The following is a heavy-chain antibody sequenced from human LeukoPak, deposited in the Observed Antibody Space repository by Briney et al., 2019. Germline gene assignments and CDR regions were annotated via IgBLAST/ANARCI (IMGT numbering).Heavy chain of an antibody. J-gene: IGHJ5*02. CDR3: ARESVVTASPLDP. CDR2: ISPYNDNR. CDR1: GYTFTSYG. V-gene: IGHV1-18*04. Sequence: GSVTVSCKASGYTFTSYGISWVRQAPGQGLEWMGWISPYNDNRKYAQKLQGRGTMTTDTSTSTAYMELRTLRSDDTAVYYCARESVVTASPLDPWGQGTLVTVSS. D-gene: IGHD2-21*02.